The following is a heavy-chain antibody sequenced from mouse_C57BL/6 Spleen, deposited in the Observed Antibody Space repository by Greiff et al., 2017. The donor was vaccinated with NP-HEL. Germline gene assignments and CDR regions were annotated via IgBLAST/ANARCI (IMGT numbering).Heavy chain of an antibody. CDR2: INPNNGGT. CDR3: AREVYYYGSSYPFAY. V-gene: IGHV1-18*01. CDR1: GYTFTDYN. J-gene: IGHJ3*01. Sequence: EVQLQQSGPELVKPGASVKIPCKASGYTFTDYNMDWVKQSHGKSLEWIGDINPNNGGTIYNQKFKGKATLTVDKSSSTAYMELRSLTSEDTAVYYCAREVYYYGSSYPFAYWGQGTLVTVSA. D-gene: IGHD1-1*01.